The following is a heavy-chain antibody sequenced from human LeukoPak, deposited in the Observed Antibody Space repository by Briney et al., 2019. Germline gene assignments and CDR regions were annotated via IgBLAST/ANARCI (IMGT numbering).Heavy chain of an antibody. CDR3: AKDFFCTTTCYSTIDY. D-gene: IGHD2-2*01. Sequence: PGGSLRLSCAASGFTFSSYAMSWVRQAPGKGLEWVSAISGSGGSTYYADSVKGRFTISRDNSKNTLYLQMNSLRAEDTAVYYCAKDFFCTTTCYSTIDYWGQRTLVTVSS. CDR2: ISGSGGST. V-gene: IGHV3-23*01. J-gene: IGHJ4*02. CDR1: GFTFSSYA.